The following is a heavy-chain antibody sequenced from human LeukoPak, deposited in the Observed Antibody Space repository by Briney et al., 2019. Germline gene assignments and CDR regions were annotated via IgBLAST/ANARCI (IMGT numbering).Heavy chain of an antibody. J-gene: IGHJ4*02. CDR1: GFTVSGNY. CDR3: ARAYGGYYFDY. D-gene: IGHD4/OR15-4a*01. Sequence: AGSLRLSCAASGFTVSGNYMNWVRQAPGKGLEWVSVIYSGGSTYYADSVKGRFTISRDNSKNTVYLQMTSLRAEDTAMYSCARAYGGYYFDYWGQGTLVTVSS. CDR2: IYSGGST. V-gene: IGHV3-53*01.